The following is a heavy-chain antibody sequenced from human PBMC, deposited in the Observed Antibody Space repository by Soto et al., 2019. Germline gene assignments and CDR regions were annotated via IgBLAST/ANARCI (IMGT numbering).Heavy chain of an antibody. CDR3: ARDYPPRVRYFDWLSPMRAFDI. D-gene: IGHD3-9*01. Sequence: ASVKVSCKASGYTFTSYGISWVRQAPGQGLEGMGGIIAYNGNTDYAQKLQGRVTMTTDTSTSTAYMELRSLRSDDTAVHYCARDYPPRVRYFDWLSPMRAFDIWGQGTMVTGS. CDR1: GYTFTSYG. J-gene: IGHJ3*02. CDR2: IIAYNGNT. V-gene: IGHV1-18*01.